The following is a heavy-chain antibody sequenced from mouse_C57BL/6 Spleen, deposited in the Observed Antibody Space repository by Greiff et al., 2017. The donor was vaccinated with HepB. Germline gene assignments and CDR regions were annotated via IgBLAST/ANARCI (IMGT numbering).Heavy chain of an antibody. CDR2: IDPENGDT. CDR3: TGLLSAY. D-gene: IGHD2-3*01. CDR1: GFNIKDDY. J-gene: IGHJ3*01. Sequence: VQLKESGAELVRPGASVKLSCTASGFNIKDDYMHWVKQRPEQGLEWIGWIDPENGDTEYASKFQGKATITADTSSNTAYLQLSSLTSGDTAVYYCTGLLSAYWGQGTLVTVSA. V-gene: IGHV14-4*01.